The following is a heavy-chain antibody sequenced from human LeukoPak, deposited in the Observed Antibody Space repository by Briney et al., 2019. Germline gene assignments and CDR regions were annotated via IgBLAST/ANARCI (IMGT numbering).Heavy chain of an antibody. J-gene: IGHJ4*02. Sequence: SATLSLTCAVSGAIISGNNWIWIRQPPGKGMEWIGYIYYSGSTKYNPSLKSRLTISVDTSKNQFSLRLSSVTAADTAMYYCAREKYGGSNDYWGQGTLVTVSS. V-gene: IGHV4-59*01. CDR1: GAIISGNN. D-gene: IGHD1-26*01. CDR2: IYYSGST. CDR3: AREKYGGSNDY.